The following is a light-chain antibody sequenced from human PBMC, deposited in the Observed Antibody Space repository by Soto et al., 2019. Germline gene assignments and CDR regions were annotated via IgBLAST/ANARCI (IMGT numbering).Light chain of an antibody. CDR1: ISDVGSYNL. Sequence: QSALTQPSSLSGSPGQSITISCTGTISDVGSYNLVSWYQQHPGKAPKLMIYEGSKRPSGVSNRFSGSKSGNTASLTISGLQAEDEADYYCCSYAGSRTYVFGTGTKVTVL. CDR2: EGS. CDR3: CSYAGSRTYV. V-gene: IGLV2-23*01. J-gene: IGLJ1*01.